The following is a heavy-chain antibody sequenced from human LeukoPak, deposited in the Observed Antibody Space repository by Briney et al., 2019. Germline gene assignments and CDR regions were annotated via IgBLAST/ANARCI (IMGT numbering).Heavy chain of an antibody. Sequence: GGYLRLSCATSGFTFSTYAMSWVRQAPGKGLEGVSVISGTGATTYYTDSVKGRFTFSRDHSKNTLYLQMNDLRAEDTAVYYCATLPKWNDHTIFDYWGQGTLVTVAS. CDR1: GFTFSTYA. V-gene: IGHV3-23*01. CDR3: ATLPKWNDHTIFDY. J-gene: IGHJ4*02. D-gene: IGHD1-1*01. CDR2: ISGTGATT.